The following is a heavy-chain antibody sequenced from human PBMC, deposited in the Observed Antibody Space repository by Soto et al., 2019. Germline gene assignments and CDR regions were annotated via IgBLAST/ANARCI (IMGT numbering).Heavy chain of an antibody. Sequence: QVQLQQWGAGLLKPSETLSLTCVVYGGSFSAYYWSWIRQSPGKGLEWIGEINHNGTTNFNPSLKSRVTISVATSKNQLSLNLTSVTAADTAVYFCARGKRGPLRTGGGSFDYWGQGTLVTVSS. J-gene: IGHJ4*02. CDR2: INHNGTT. D-gene: IGHD3-16*01. V-gene: IGHV4-34*01. CDR3: ARGKRGPLRTGGGSFDY. CDR1: GGSFSAYY.